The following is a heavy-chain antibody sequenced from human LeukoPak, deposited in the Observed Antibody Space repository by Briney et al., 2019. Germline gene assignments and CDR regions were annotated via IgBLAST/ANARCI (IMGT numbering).Heavy chain of an antibody. CDR1: GFIFTTYG. Sequence: GGSLRLSCAASGFIFTTYGMHWVRQAPGKGLEWVAFIRYDGSNKYYADSVKGRFTISRDNSKNTLYLQMNSLRAEDTAVYYCAKVQSDYFDYWGQGTLVTVSS. V-gene: IGHV3-30*02. CDR2: IRYDGSNK. J-gene: IGHJ4*02. CDR3: AKVQSDYFDY.